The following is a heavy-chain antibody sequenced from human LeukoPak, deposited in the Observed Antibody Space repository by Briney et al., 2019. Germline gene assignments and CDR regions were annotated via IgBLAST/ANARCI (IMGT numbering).Heavy chain of an antibody. CDR2: INTDGTDT. V-gene: IGHV3-74*01. CDR3: AARQWLAPPPDS. Sequence: GGSLRLSCAASGFTFSKYWMLWVRQAPGKGLESVSRINTDGTDTTHAHSVKGRLTVSRDNDEHTMFLQMNSVRDEDTAVYYCAARQWLAPPPDSWGQGTTVTVSS. J-gene: IGHJ6*02. D-gene: IGHD6-19*01. CDR1: GFTFSKYW.